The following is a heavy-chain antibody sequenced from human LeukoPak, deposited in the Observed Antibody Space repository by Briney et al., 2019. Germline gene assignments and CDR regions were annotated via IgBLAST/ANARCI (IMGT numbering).Heavy chain of an antibody. Sequence: SQTLSLTCTVSGGSISSGGYYWSWIRQHPGKGLEWIGYIYYSGSTYYNPSLKSRVTISVDTSKNQFSLKLSSVTAADTAVYYCARDGVPAAISRASWFDPWGQGTLVTVSS. CDR1: GGSISSGGYY. J-gene: IGHJ5*02. CDR2: IYYSGST. V-gene: IGHV4-31*03. CDR3: ARDGVPAAISRASWFDP. D-gene: IGHD2-2*02.